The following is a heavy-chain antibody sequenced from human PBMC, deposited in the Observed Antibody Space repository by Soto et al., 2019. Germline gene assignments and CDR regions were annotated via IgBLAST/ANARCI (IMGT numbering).Heavy chain of an antibody. V-gene: IGHV1-2*04. CDR2: LNPNSGTT. CDR1: GYTFTDYY. Sequence: QVQLVQSGAEVKKPGASVKVSCKASGYTFTDYYMHWVRQAPGQRLEWMGWLNPNSGTTNYAQKFQGWVTMTRDTSIITVYMEVSRLRSDDTAVYYCARVPRGVYYGMDVWGQGTTVTVSS. J-gene: IGHJ6*02. CDR3: ARVPRGVYYGMDV. D-gene: IGHD3-10*01.